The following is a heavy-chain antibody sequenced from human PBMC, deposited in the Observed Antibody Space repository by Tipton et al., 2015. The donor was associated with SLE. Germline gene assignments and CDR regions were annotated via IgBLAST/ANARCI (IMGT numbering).Heavy chain of an antibody. D-gene: IGHD1-26*01. CDR1: GESFSDYY. J-gene: IGHJ6*03. CDR3: ASQSRDSYYVYYYYYMDV. Sequence: TLSLTCAVYGESFSDYYWSWIRQPPGKGLEWIGEINHGGSTHYNPSLKSRVTISVDMSKNQFSLMLSSVTAADTAVYYCASQSRDSYYVYYYYYMDVWGKGTTVTVS. V-gene: IGHV4-34*01. CDR2: INHGGST.